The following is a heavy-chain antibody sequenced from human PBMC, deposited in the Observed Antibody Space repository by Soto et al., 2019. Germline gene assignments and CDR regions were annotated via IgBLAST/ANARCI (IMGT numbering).Heavy chain of an antibody. Sequence: QVQLVQSGAEVKRPGSSVKVSCKASGDTFNFYAINWLRQAPGLGLEWMGRVNPIGRMSNYAQKLQGRVTMTADKSTSTAYIELSRLRAEDTAIYSCAGSYGSGYRAFVYWGQGALVTVS. D-gene: IGHD3-10*01. CDR2: VNPIGRMS. J-gene: IGHJ4*02. CDR3: AGSYGSGYRAFVY. V-gene: IGHV1-69*02. CDR1: GDTFNFYA.